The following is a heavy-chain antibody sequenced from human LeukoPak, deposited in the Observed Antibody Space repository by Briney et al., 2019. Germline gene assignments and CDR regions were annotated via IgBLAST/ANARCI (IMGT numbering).Heavy chain of an antibody. CDR1: GFTFSSYS. CDR3: ARVSSSGWHIDY. CDR2: ISSSSSYI. V-gene: IGHV3-21*01. Sequence: GGSLRLSCAASGFTFSSYSMTWVRQAPGKGLEWVSSISSSSSYIYSADSVKGRFTISRDNAKNSLYLQMNSLRAEDTAVYYCARVSSSGWHIDYWGQGTLVTVSS. J-gene: IGHJ4*02. D-gene: IGHD6-19*01.